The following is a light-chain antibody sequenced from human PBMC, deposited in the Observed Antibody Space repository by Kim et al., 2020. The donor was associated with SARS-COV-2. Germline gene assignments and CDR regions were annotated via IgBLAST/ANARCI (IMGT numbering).Light chain of an antibody. CDR1: NIDIGGYNY. Sequence: GQWFTISCTESNIDIGGYNYVSWYQQHPGKAPKLIIYDVTKRPSGVSDRFSGSKSGNTASLIISGLQADDEADYYCSSYTSSKTWVFGGGTQLTVL. CDR2: DVT. J-gene: IGLJ3*02. CDR3: SSYTSSKTWV. V-gene: IGLV2-14*03.